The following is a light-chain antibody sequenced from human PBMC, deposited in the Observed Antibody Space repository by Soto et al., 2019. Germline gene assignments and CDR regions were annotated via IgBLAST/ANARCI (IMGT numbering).Light chain of an antibody. Sequence: DIQMTQSPSTLSASVGDRVTITCRASQSISTWLAWYQQEPGKAPKLLIHKASSLQSGVPSRFSGSGSGTDFTITISSLHPDDFAPYYCQQYNSYSPTFGQGTRGEIK. CDR3: QQYNSYSPT. CDR1: QSISTW. J-gene: IGKJ1*01. CDR2: KAS. V-gene: IGKV1-5*03.